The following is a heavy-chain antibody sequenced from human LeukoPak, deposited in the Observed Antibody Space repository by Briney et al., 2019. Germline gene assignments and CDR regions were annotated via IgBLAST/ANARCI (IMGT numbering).Heavy chain of an antibody. Sequence: PSDTLSLTCTVAGGSISSYYWSWLRQPPGKGLEWIGEINHSGSTNYNPSLKSRVTISVDTSKNQFSLKLSSVTAADTAVYYCARHVRPSRYQLPSYYYYYYMDVWGKGTTVTISS. V-gene: IGHV4-34*01. CDR1: GGSISSYY. D-gene: IGHD2-2*01. CDR3: ARHVRPSRYQLPSYYYYYYMDV. J-gene: IGHJ6*03. CDR2: INHSGST.